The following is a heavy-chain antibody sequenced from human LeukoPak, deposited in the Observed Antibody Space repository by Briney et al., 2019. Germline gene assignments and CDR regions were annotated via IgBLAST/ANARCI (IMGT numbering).Heavy chain of an antibody. CDR3: ARQSIAVASSWFDP. V-gene: IGHV5-51*01. CDR2: IYPGDSDT. CDR1: GYTFTNYW. D-gene: IGHD6-19*01. J-gene: IGHJ5*02. Sequence: GESLKISCEGSGYTFTNYWIGWVRQMPGKGLEWMGIIYPGDSDTRYSPSFQGQVTISADKSISTAYLQWSSLKASDTAMYYCARQSIAVASSWFDPWGQGTLVTVSS.